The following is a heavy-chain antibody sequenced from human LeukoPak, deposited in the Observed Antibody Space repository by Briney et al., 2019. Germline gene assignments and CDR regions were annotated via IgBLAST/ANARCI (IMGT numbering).Heavy chain of an antibody. Sequence: GGSLRLSCAASGFSFSDYSMNWVRQAPGKGLEWVSYISSSSSSRYYADSVKGRFTISRDNSKNTLYLQMGSLRAEDMAVYYCARVGRDSSGYWGYFDYWGQGTLVTVSS. CDR3: ARVGRDSSGYWGYFDY. CDR2: ISSSSSSR. CDR1: GFSFSDYS. D-gene: IGHD3-22*01. V-gene: IGHV3-48*01. J-gene: IGHJ4*02.